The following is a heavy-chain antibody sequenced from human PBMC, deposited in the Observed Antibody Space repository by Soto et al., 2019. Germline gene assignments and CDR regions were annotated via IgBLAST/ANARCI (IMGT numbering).Heavy chain of an antibody. CDR1: GGSISSYY. Sequence: KPSETLSLTCTVSGGSISSYYWSWIRQPPGKGLEWIGYIYYSGSTNYNPSLKSRVTISVDTSKNQFSLKLSSVTAADTAVYYCARAGTGDYYDSSGYPTRHNWFDPWGQGTLVTVSS. V-gene: IGHV4-59*01. CDR3: ARAGTGDYYDSSGYPTRHNWFDP. D-gene: IGHD3-22*01. J-gene: IGHJ5*02. CDR2: IYYSGST.